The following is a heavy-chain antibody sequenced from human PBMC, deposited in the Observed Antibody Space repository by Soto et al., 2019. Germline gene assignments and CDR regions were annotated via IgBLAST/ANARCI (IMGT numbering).Heavy chain of an antibody. CDR3: ATGGYFLDY. V-gene: IGHV3-15*07. Sequence: EVEMVESGGNLVKPGGSLRLSCVASGFIFSNAWMDWVSQAPGKGLEWVGRIKSKPAGGTIDYAAPVQDRFTISRDDSKNVVYLQMNSLKTEDTAVYYCATGGYFLDYWGQGTLVTVSS. D-gene: IGHD3-16*01. J-gene: IGHJ4*02. CDR2: IKSKPAGGTI. CDR1: GFIFSNAW.